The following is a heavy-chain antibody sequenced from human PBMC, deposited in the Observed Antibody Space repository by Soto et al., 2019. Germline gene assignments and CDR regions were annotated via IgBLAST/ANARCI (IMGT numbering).Heavy chain of an antibody. CDR2: ISYDGSNK. CDR3: AKDLTMIGKYYFDY. V-gene: IGHV3-30*18. Sequence: GGSLRLSCAASGFTFSSYGMHWVRQAPGKGLEWVAVISYDGSNKYYADSVKGRFTISRDNSKNTLYLQMNSLRAEDTAVYYCAKDLTMIGKYYFDYWGQGTLVTVSS. J-gene: IGHJ4*02. D-gene: IGHD3-22*01. CDR1: GFTFSSYG.